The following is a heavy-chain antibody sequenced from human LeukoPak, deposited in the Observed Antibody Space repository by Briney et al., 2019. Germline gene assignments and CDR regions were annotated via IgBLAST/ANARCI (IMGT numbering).Heavy chain of an antibody. CDR2: IYYSGST. J-gene: IGHJ3*02. Sequence: SETLSLTCTVSGGSIGSSSYYWGWIRQPPGKGLEWIGSIYYSGSTYYNPSLKSRVTISVDTSKNQFSLKLSSVTAADTAVYYCARANFSSSWSDAFDIWGQGTMVTVSS. CDR1: GGSIGSSSYY. V-gene: IGHV4-39*07. CDR3: ARANFSSSWSDAFDI. D-gene: IGHD6-13*01.